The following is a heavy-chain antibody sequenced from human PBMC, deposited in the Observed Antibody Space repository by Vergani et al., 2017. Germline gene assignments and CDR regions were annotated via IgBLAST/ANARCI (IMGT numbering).Heavy chain of an antibody. CDR2: INPNSGGT. CDR1: GYTFTGYY. D-gene: IGHD6-13*01. Sequence: QVQLVQSGAEVKKPGASVKVSCKASGYTFTGYYMHWVRQAPGQGLEWMGWINPNSGGTNYAQKFQGRVTMTRDTSISTAYMELSRLRSDDTAVYYCARDGSSSWPYYYYYMGVWGKGTTVNVSS. V-gene: IGHV1-2*02. J-gene: IGHJ6*03. CDR3: ARDGSSSWPYYYYYMGV.